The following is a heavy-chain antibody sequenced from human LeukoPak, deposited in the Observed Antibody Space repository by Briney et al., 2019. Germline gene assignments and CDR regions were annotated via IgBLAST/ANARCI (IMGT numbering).Heavy chain of an antibody. CDR1: GYTFTSYD. D-gene: IGHD3-22*01. CDR2: MNPNSGNT. J-gene: IGHJ6*03. V-gene: IGHV1-8*03. CDR3: AREGGLQRTYDSSGYYYYATYYYYYYMDV. Sequence: ASVKVSCKASGYTFTSYDINWVRQATGQGLEWMGWMNPNSGNTGYAQKFQGRVTITRNTSISTAYMELSSLRSEDTAVYYCAREGGLQRTYDSSGYYYYATYYYYYYMDVWGKGTTVTV.